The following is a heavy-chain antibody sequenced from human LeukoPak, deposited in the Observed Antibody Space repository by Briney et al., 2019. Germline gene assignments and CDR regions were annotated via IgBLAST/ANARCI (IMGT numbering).Heavy chain of an antibody. J-gene: IGHJ6*04. D-gene: IGHD2-15*01. CDR1: GFTFSSYA. V-gene: IGHV3-30*04. Sequence: GGSLRLSCAASGFTFSSYAMHWVRQAPGKGLEWVAVISYDGSNKYYADSVKGRFTISRDNSKNTLYLQMNSLRAEDTAVYYCVGEYCSGGSCYSGYYGMDVWGKGTTVTVSS. CDR3: VGEYCSGGSCYSGYYGMDV. CDR2: ISYDGSNK.